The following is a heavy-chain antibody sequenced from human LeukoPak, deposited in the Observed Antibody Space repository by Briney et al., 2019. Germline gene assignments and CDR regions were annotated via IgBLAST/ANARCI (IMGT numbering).Heavy chain of an antibody. Sequence: GGSLRLSCAASGFTFSSYSMNWVRQAPGKGLEWVSSISSSSSYIYYADSVKGRFTISRDNAKNSLYLQMNSLRAEDTAVYYCARADRVGAALLASFDCWGQGTLVTVSS. CDR1: GFTFSSYS. V-gene: IGHV3-21*01. J-gene: IGHJ4*02. CDR3: ARADRVGAALLASFDC. D-gene: IGHD3-16*01. CDR2: ISSSSSYI.